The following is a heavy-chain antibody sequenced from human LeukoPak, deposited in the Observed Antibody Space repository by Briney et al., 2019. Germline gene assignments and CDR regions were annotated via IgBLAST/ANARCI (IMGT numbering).Heavy chain of an antibody. CDR3: ARASGGDFWSGSNYYYYGMDV. J-gene: IGHJ6*02. CDR2: ISGSGGST. D-gene: IGHD3-3*01. V-gene: IGHV3-23*01. CDR1: GFTFSSYA. Sequence: PGGSLRLSCAASGFTFSSYAMSRDRQAPGKGLEWVSAISGSGGSTYYADSVKGRFTISRDNAKNSLYLQMNSLRAEDTAVYYCARASGGDFWSGSNYYYYGMDVWGQGTTVTVSS.